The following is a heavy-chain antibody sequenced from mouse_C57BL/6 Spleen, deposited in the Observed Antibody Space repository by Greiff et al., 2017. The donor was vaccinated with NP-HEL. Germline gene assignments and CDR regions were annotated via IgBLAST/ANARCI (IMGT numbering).Heavy chain of an antibody. Sequence: VQLQQSGAELVRPGASVKLSCTASGFNIKDDYMHWVKQRPEQGLEWIGWIEPENGDTEYASKLQGKATITAYTPSNTAYLQLSSLTSEDTAVYYCTTGTTDAMDYWGQGTSVTVSS. D-gene: IGHD1-1*01. V-gene: IGHV14-4*01. CDR1: GFNIKDDY. CDR2: IEPENGDT. J-gene: IGHJ4*01. CDR3: TTGTTDAMDY.